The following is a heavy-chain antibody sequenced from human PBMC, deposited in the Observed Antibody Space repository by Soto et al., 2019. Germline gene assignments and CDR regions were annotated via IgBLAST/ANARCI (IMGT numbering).Heavy chain of an antibody. CDR3: AIGPTQGIWYFDS. J-gene: IGHJ4*02. CDR2: IVGSGDDT. D-gene: IGHD3-3*02. CDR1: GFTFTSHT. V-gene: IGHV3-23*01. Sequence: EVQLLESGGELVQPGGSLRLSCAASGFTFTSHTMNWVRQAPGKGLEWVSAIVGSGDDTSYADSVKGRFTISRDNSKNTLYLQMSSLRAEDTAVYYCAIGPTQGIWYFDSWGQGTLVTVSP.